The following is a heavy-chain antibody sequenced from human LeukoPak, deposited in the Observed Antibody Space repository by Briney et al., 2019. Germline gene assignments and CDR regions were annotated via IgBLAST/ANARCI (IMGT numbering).Heavy chain of an antibody. CDR2: VSYDGSNK. V-gene: IGHV3-30*04. D-gene: IGHD1-26*01. Sequence: GGSLRLSCAASGFTFSSYAMHWVRQAPGQGLEWVAVVSYDGSNKYYANSVKGRFTISRDKSKNTLHLQMNSLRAEDTAIYYCARETSFAVGATLDFWGQGTLVTVSS. J-gene: IGHJ4*02. CDR3: ARETSFAVGATLDF. CDR1: GFTFSSYA.